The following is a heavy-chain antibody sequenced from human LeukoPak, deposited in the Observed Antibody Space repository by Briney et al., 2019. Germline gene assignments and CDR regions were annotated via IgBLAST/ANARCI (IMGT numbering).Heavy chain of an antibody. J-gene: IGHJ6*03. CDR3: ASHSSSWRGLYYYYMDV. CDR2: ISAYNGNT. Sequence: ASVKVSCKASGYTFTSYGIRWVRQAPGQGLEWMGWISAYNGNTNYAQKLQGRVTMTTDTSTSTAYMELRSLRSDDTAVYYCASHSSSWRGLYYYYMDVWGKGTTVTVSS. CDR1: GYTFTSYG. D-gene: IGHD6-13*01. V-gene: IGHV1-18*01.